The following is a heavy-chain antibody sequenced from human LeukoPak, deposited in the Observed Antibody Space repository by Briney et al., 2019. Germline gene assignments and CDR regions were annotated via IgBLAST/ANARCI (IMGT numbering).Heavy chain of an antibody. J-gene: IGHJ4*02. D-gene: IGHD4-17*01. CDR3: AGAEIDRLRSPGTLYYIHS. V-gene: IGHV4-59*01. CDR1: GGSITSSK. CDR2: VHHSGTS. Sequence: SGTLSLTCSVSGGSITSSKWSWIRHFPGKGLEWIGYVHHSGTSRYSPSLESRVTMSLDTSENQFSLILKSVTAADTALYYCAGAEIDRLRSPGTLYYIHSWGQGAQVTVSS.